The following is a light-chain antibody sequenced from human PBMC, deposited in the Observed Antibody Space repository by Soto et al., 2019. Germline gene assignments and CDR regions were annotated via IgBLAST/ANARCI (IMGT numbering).Light chain of an antibody. CDR2: GNS. V-gene: IGLV1-40*01. J-gene: IGLJ1*01. CDR1: SSNIGTGYD. CDR3: QSFGSSRFYV. Sequence: QSVLTQPPSVSGAPGQRVTISCTGSSSNIGTGYDVHWYQQLPGTAPKLLIYGNSNRPSGVPDRFSGSKSGTSASLAITGLQAEDEADYYCQSFGSSRFYVFGTGTKVTVL.